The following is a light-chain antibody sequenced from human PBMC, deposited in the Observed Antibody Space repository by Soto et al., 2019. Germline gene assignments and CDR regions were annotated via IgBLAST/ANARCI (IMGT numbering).Light chain of an antibody. V-gene: IGKV1-5*01. CDR2: DAS. CDR1: QSISSW. Sequence: DIQMTQSPSTLSASVGDRVTITCRASQSISSWLAWYQQKPGKAPKVLIYDASSLESGVPSRFSGGGSGTEFTLTISSLQPDYFATYYCQQYNTYSTFGQGTKVEI. CDR3: QQYNTYST. J-gene: IGKJ1*01.